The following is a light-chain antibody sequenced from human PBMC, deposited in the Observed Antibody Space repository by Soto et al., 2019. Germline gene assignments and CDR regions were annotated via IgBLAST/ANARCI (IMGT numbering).Light chain of an antibody. CDR1: SSDVGGSNF. Sequence: QSALTQPASVSDSPGQSITISCTGTSSDVGGSNFVSWYQQHPGKPPKLIIYDVANRPSGVSNRFSGSKSGSTASLIISRLHTEEEADYYCVSYTSSTTYVFATGTKVTVL. CDR2: DVA. CDR3: VSYTSSTTYV. J-gene: IGLJ1*01. V-gene: IGLV2-14*03.